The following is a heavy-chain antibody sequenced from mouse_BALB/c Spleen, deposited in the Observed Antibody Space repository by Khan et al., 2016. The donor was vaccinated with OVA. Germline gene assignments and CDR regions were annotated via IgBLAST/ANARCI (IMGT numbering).Heavy chain of an antibody. Sequence: QVQLQQSGPELVKPGASVKMSCKASGYTFTDYDIRWVKQRAGQGLEWIGEIYPGSGSTYYNEKFKGKATLTADKSSNTAYMQLSSLTSEDSAVYFGAKIFYGNSYAMDYWGQGTAVTVSS. CDR2: IYPGSGST. D-gene: IGHD2-1*01. CDR1: GYTFTDYD. CDR3: AKIFYGNSYAMDY. J-gene: IGHJ4*01. V-gene: IGHV1-77*01.